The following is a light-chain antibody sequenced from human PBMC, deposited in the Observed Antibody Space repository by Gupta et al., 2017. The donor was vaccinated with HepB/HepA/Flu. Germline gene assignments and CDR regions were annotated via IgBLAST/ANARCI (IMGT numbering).Light chain of an antibody. V-gene: IGKV3-15*01. J-gene: IGKJ4*01. CDR2: GAS. CDR3: QQYNNWPLRIT. CDR1: QSVSSN. Sequence: EIVMTQSPATLSVSPGERATLSCRASQSVSSNLAWYQQKPGQAPRLFIYGASTRATGIPARFSGSGSGTEFTLTISSLQSEDFAVYYCQQYNNWPLRITFGGGTKVEIK.